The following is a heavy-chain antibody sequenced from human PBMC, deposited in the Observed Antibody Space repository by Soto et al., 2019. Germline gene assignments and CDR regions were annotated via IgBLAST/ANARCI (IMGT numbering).Heavy chain of an antibody. J-gene: IGHJ4*02. D-gene: IGHD3-22*01. V-gene: IGHV5-10-1*01. CDR3: ERRYFYRIGSNGDH. CDR1: GYSFPSYW. CDR2: IDPSDSYT. Sequence: LGESLKISCKGSGYSFPSYWINWVRQMPGKGLEWMGRIDPSDSYTNYSPSFQGHVTISADKSISTAYLQWSSLKASDTARYYCERRYFYRIGSNGDHWGQGTLVTVSS.